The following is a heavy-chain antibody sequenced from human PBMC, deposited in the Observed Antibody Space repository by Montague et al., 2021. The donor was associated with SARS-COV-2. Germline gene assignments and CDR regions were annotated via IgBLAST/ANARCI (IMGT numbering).Heavy chain of an antibody. J-gene: IGHJ4*02. V-gene: IGHV6-1*01. CDR1: GDSVSSNSAA. Sequence: CAISGDSVSSNSAAWHWIRQSPSRGLEWLGRTYYRSKWYNDYAVSVKSRITINPDTSKNQFSLQLNSVTPEDTAVYYCARGFNTAIVKFDYWGQGTLVTVSS. D-gene: IGHD5-18*01. CDR3: ARGFNTAIVKFDY. CDR2: TYYRSKWYN.